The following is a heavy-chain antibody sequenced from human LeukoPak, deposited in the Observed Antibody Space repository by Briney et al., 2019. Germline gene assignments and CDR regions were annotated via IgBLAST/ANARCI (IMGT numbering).Heavy chain of an antibody. CDR2: IYTSGST. CDR3: ARDYRLIGIGGDWFDP. V-gene: IGHV4-4*07. J-gene: IGHJ5*02. Sequence: SGTLSLTCTVSGGSISSYYWSWIRQPAGKGLEWIGRIYTSGSTNYNPSLKSRVTMSVDTSKNQFSLKLSSVTTADTAVYYCARDYRLIGIGGDWFDPWGQGTLVTVSS. D-gene: IGHD1-20*01. CDR1: GGSISSYY.